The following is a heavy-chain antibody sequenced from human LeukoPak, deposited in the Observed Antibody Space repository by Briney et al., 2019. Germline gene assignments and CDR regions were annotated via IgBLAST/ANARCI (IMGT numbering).Heavy chain of an antibody. CDR1: GGSFSGYY. V-gene: IGHV4-34*01. CDR2: INHSGST. J-gene: IGHJ4*02. CDR3: ARESPGVPVKVSTAYSIFDY. D-gene: IGHD2-21*01. Sequence: PSETLSLTCAVYGGSFSGYYWSWIRQPPGKGLEWIGEINHSGSTNYNPSLKSRVTISVDTSKNQFSLKLSSVTAADTAVYYCARESPGVPVKVSTAYSIFDYWGQGTLVTVSS.